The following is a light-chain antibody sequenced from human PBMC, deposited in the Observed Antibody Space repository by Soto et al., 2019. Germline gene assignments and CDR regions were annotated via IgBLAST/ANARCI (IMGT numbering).Light chain of an antibody. Sequence: EIVLTQSPGTLSLSPGERATFSCRASQSFNSNYLVWFQQKPGQAPRLLIYAASIRATGIPDRFIGSASGTDFPLTISRLEPEDFAVYYCQQYECPPLSFGGGTKVEIK. V-gene: IGKV3-20*01. CDR3: QQYECPPLS. CDR2: AAS. J-gene: IGKJ4*01. CDR1: QSFNSNY.